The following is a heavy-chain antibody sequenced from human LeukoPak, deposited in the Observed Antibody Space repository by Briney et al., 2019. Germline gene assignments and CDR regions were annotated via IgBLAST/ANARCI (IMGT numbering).Heavy chain of an antibody. V-gene: IGHV5-51*01. CDR3: ARLGLMRYCSGGNCHPDY. CDR2: IYPGDADT. J-gene: IGHJ4*02. CDR1: GYSFATYF. D-gene: IGHD2-15*01. Sequence: GASLKISCKGSGYSFATYFIGWVRQVPGKGLEWMGMIYPGDADTRYSPSFQGQVTISADKSISTAYLQWSSLKASDTAIYFCARLGLMRYCSGGNCHPDYWGQGTLVTVSS.